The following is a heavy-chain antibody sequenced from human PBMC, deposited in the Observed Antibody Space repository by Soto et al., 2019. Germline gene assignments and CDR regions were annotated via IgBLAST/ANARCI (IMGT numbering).Heavy chain of an antibody. J-gene: IGHJ5*02. CDR3: ARDPRPGIAAAGTSWFDP. D-gene: IGHD6-13*01. V-gene: IGHV1-69*13. Sequence: SVKVSCKASGGTFSSYAISWVRQAPGQGLEWMGGIIPIFGTANYAQKFQGRVTITADESTSTAYMELSSLRSEDTAVYYCARDPRPGIAAAGTSWFDPWGQGTLVTVSS. CDR2: IIPIFGTA. CDR1: GGTFSSYA.